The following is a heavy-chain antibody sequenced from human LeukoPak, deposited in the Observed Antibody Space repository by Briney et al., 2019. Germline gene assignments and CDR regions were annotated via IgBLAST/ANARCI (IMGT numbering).Heavy chain of an antibody. V-gene: IGHV1-18*04. Sequence: ASVKVSCKASGYTCTSYGISWVRQAPGQGLEWMGWISAYNGNTNYAQKLQGRVTMTTDTSTSTAYMELRSLRSDATAVYYCARDSYRLGYCSGGSCLGRFDPWGQGTLVTVSS. J-gene: IGHJ5*02. D-gene: IGHD2-15*01. CDR1: GYTCTSYG. CDR2: ISAYNGNT. CDR3: ARDSYRLGYCSGGSCLGRFDP.